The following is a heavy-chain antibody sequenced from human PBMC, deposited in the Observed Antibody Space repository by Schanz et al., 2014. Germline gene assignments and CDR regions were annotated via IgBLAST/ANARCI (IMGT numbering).Heavy chain of an antibody. CDR2: ISWNSGSI. CDR1: GFTFDDYA. V-gene: IGHV3-9*01. J-gene: IGHJ6*02. CDR3: AKDRQNRVNRVGYYYGMDV. D-gene: IGHD3-16*01. Sequence: EVQLVESGGGLVQPGRSLRLSCAASGFTFDDYAMHWVRHAPGKGLEWVSGISWNSGSIGYADSVKGRFTISRDDAKNSLYLQMNSLRAEDTALYYCAKDRQNRVNRVGYYYGMDVWGQGTTVTVSS.